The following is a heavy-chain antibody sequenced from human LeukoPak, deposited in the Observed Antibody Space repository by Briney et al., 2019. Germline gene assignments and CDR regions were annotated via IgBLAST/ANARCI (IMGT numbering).Heavy chain of an antibody. V-gene: IGHV1-69*05. Sequence: KISCKGSGYSFTSYWIGWVRQAPGQGLEWMGGIIPIFGTANYAQKFQGRVTITTDESTSTAYMELSSLRSEDTAVYYCVTQPDIAAGWFDPWGQGTLVTVSS. D-gene: IGHD6-13*01. CDR3: VTQPDIAAGWFDP. CDR1: GYSFTSYW. CDR2: IIPIFGTA. J-gene: IGHJ5*02.